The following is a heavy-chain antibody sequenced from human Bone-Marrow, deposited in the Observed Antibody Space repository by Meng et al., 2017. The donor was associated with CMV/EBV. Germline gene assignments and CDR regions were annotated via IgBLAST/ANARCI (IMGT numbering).Heavy chain of an antibody. J-gene: IGHJ4*02. CDR2: VTGSGSST. D-gene: IGHD3-9*01. V-gene: IGHV3-23*01. CDR1: GFTFSTHT. CDR3: AKGGRSTDWSFDY. Sequence: GESLKISCVASGFTFSTHTMTWVRQTPAKGLEWVSSVTGSGSSTYYADSVKGRFTISRDNSKNTVYLQMNSLRAEDTAKYYCAKGGRSTDWSFDYWGQATLVTVSS.